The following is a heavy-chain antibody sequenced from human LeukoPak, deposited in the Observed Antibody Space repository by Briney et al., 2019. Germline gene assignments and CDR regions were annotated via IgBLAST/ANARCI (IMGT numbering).Heavy chain of an antibody. V-gene: IGHV4-38-2*01. CDR1: GYSISRGYY. J-gene: IGHJ3*02. Sequence: SETLSLTCAVSGYSISRGYYRGWIRPPPGKGVGWVGSFYNSGITYYTPSLKSRVTITVDTSTNQFSLKLTAVTAADTAVYYGARTEGGYSYVSAFDIWGQGTMLTVSS. D-gene: IGHD5-18*01. CDR2: FYNSGIT. CDR3: ARTEGGYSYVSAFDI.